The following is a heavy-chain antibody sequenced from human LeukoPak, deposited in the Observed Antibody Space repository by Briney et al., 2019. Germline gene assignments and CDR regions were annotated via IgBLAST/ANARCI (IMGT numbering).Heavy chain of an antibody. V-gene: IGHV3-9*01. D-gene: IGHD3-10*01. CDR2: ISWNSGSI. Sequence: PGGSLRLSCAASGFTFDDYAMHWVRQAPGKGLKWVSGISWNSGSIGYADSVKGRFTISRDNAKNSLYLQMNSLRAEDTALYYCAKDDLYGSGSWLADWGQGTLVTVSS. CDR3: AKDDLYGSGSWLAD. CDR1: GFTFDDYA. J-gene: IGHJ4*02.